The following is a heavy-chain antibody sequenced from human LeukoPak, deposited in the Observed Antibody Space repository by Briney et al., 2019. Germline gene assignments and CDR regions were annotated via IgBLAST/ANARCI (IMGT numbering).Heavy chain of an antibody. CDR3: AKDLAFWSGYYIRYFQH. Sequence: GGSLRLSCAASGFTFSSYAMSWVRQAPGKGLEWVSAISGSGGSTYYADSVKGRCTISRDNSKNTLYLQMNSLRAEDTAVYYCAKDLAFWSGYYIRYFQHWGQGTLVTVSS. V-gene: IGHV3-23*01. CDR2: ISGSGGST. J-gene: IGHJ1*01. D-gene: IGHD3-3*01. CDR1: GFTFSSYA.